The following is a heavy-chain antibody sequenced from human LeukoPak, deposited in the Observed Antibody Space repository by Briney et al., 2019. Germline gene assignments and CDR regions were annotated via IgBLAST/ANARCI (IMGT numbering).Heavy chain of an antibody. Sequence: GGSLRLSCAASGFTFSNYALSWVRQAPDKGLEWVAAITGSGRNTFHADSVKGRFTISRDNSNSTLYLQMNSLRAEDTAVYYCARESILVVPEDTGTFDFWGQGALVTVSS. CDR2: ITGSGRNT. CDR3: ARESILVVPEDTGTFDF. V-gene: IGHV3-23*01. CDR1: GFTFSNYA. J-gene: IGHJ4*02. D-gene: IGHD2-2*01.